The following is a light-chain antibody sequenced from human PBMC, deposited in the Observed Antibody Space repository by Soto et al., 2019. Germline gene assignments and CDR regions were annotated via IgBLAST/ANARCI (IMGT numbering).Light chain of an antibody. Sequence: DIQMTQAPSSVPASVGDRVTITCRASQTIANYLNWYQQRPGKAPNLLISAASTLQSGVPSRFSGSGSGTDFTLTITSLQPEDFATYYCKQSYNTPRTFGQGTKVEIK. CDR2: AAS. J-gene: IGKJ1*01. V-gene: IGKV1-39*01. CDR1: QTIANY. CDR3: KQSYNTPRT.